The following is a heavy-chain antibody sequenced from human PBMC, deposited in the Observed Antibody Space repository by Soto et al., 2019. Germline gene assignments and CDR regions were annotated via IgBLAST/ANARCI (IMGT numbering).Heavy chain of an antibody. CDR3: AREGFLEWLLSYYFDY. Sequence: GGSLRLSCAASGFTFSSYWMSWVRQAPGKGLEWVANIKQDGSEKYYVDSVKGRFTISRDNARNSLYLQMNSLRAEDTAVYYCAREGFLEWLLSYYFDYWGQGTLVTVSS. V-gene: IGHV3-7*01. J-gene: IGHJ4*02. CDR2: IKQDGSEK. D-gene: IGHD3-3*01. CDR1: GFTFSSYW.